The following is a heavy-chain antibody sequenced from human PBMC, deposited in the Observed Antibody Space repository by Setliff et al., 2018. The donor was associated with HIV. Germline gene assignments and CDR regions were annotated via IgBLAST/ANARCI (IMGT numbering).Heavy chain of an antibody. Sequence: SETLSLTCTVSGGSITSTTYQWARIRQPPGKGLEWIANIYDSGSTYYNPSLKSRVTISVDTSKNQFSLKLISVTAADTAVYYCARHKTHPFDSWGQGALVTVSS. CDR3: ARHKTHPFDS. CDR1: GGSITSTTYQ. V-gene: IGHV4-39*01. CDR2: IYDSGST. J-gene: IGHJ4*02.